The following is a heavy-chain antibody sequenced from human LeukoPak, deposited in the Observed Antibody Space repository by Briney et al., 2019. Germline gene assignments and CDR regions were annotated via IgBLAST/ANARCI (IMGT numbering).Heavy chain of an antibody. CDR2: ISSSSSYI. J-gene: IGHJ3*02. Sequence: GGSLRLSCAASGFTFSSYSMNWVRQAPEKGLEWVSSISSSSSYIYYADSVKGRFTISRDNAKNSLYLQMNSLRAEDTAVYYCARVGPTDAFDIWGQGTMVTVSS. CDR3: ARVGPTDAFDI. D-gene: IGHD3-16*01. V-gene: IGHV3-21*01. CDR1: GFTFSSYS.